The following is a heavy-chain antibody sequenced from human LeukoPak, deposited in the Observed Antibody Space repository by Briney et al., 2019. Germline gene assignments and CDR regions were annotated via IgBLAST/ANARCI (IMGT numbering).Heavy chain of an antibody. J-gene: IGHJ6*03. CDR1: GFTFSSYG. CDR3: VPRKEWSCYMDV. Sequence: GGSLRLSCAASGFTFSSYGMSWVRQAPGKGLEWVSAISGSGGSTNYADSVKGRFTISRDNSKNTLYLQMNSLRAEDTAVYYCVPRKEWSCYMDVWGKGTTVTVSS. V-gene: IGHV3-23*01. CDR2: ISGSGGST. D-gene: IGHD3-3*01.